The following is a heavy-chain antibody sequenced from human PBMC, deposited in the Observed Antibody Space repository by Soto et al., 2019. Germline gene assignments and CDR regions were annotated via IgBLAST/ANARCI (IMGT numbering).Heavy chain of an antibody. CDR1: GGSISSGDYY. CDR3: ARLPTIDHYAFDI. J-gene: IGHJ3*02. CDR2: IYYSGST. Sequence: SETLSLTCTVSGGSISSGDYYWSWIRQPPGKGLEWIGYIYYSGSTYYNPSLKSRVTISVDTSKNQFSLKLSSVTAADTAVYFCARLPTIDHYAFDILVQGTLVT. V-gene: IGHV4-30-4*01. D-gene: IGHD2-15*01.